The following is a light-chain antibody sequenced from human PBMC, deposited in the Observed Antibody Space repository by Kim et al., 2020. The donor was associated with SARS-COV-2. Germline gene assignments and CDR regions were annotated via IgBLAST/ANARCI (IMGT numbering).Light chain of an antibody. CDR2: RNT. CDR1: ISNIRSNY. CDR3: AAWDDSLSGHWV. V-gene: IGLV1-47*01. Sequence: QSVLTQPPSASGTPGQRVTISCSGSISNIRSNYVYWYRQFPGTAPKLLIYRNTQRPSGVPDRFSGSKSGTSASLAISGLRSEDEADYYCAAWDDSLSGHWVFGGGTKLTVL. J-gene: IGLJ3*02.